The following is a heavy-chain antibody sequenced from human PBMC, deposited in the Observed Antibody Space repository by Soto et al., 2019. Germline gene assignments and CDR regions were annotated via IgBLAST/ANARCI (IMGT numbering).Heavy chain of an antibody. J-gene: IGHJ4*02. CDR2: IIPIFGTA. V-gene: IGHV1-69*13. D-gene: IGHD1-26*01. CDR3: ARDGSGSYYHKFDY. Sequence: ASVKVSCKASGGTFSSYAISWVRQAPGQGLEWMGGIIPIFGTANYAQKFQGRVTITADESTSTAYMELSSLRSEDTAVYYCARDGSGSYYHKFDYWGQGTLVTVSS. CDR1: GGTFSSYA.